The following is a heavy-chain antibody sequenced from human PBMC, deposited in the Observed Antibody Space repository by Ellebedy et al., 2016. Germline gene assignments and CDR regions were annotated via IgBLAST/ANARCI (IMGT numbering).Heavy chain of an antibody. D-gene: IGHD4-17*01. Sequence: GGSLRLXCAASGFTFSSYDMHWVRQATGKGLEWVSAIGAAGDTYYRGSVKGRFTISRENAKKSLYLQMHSLRVGDTAVYYCARESESTVPTSGAFDIWGQGTMVTVSS. CDR3: ARESESTVPTSGAFDI. J-gene: IGHJ3*02. V-gene: IGHV3-13*01. CDR2: IGAAGDT. CDR1: GFTFSSYD.